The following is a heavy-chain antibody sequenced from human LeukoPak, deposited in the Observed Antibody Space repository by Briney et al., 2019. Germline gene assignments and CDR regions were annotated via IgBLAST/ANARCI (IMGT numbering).Heavy chain of an antibody. CDR3: AKSQGITMIVVASLDY. J-gene: IGHJ4*02. CDR1: GFTFSSYA. D-gene: IGHD3-22*01. Sequence: GGSLRLSCAASGFTFSSYAMSWVRQAPGKGLEWVSAISGSGGSTYYADSVKGRFTISRDNSKNTLYLQMNSLRAEDTAVYYCAKSQGITMIVVASLDYWGQGTLVTVSS. V-gene: IGHV3-23*01. CDR2: ISGSGGST.